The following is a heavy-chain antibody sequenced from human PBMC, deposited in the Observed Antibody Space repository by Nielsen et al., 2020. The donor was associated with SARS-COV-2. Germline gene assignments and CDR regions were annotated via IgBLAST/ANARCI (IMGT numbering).Heavy chain of an antibody. V-gene: IGHV4-31*03. Sequence: LRLSCTVSGGSISSGGYYWSCIRHHPGKGLEWIGYINFSGRTCYNPSLKSRVTISVDTSKNQFSLSLRSVTAADTAVYYCARESSGYDHYNYGMDVWGQGTTVTVTS. J-gene: IGHJ6*02. CDR3: ARESSGYDHYNYGMDV. CDR1: GGSISSGGYY. D-gene: IGHD5-12*01. CDR2: INFSGRT.